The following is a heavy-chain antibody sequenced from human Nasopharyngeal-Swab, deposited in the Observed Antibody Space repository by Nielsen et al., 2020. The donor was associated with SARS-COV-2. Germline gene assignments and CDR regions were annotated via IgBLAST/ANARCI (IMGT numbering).Heavy chain of an antibody. V-gene: IGHV3-74*01. CDR3: ARYFPRPLDFWNHLSVSHLLYYYGMDV. Sequence: GGSLRLSCAASGFTCRSNWMQRVRQAPGKGLVWVSRINSDGSSTSYADSVKGRFTISRDNAKNTLYLQMNSLRAEDTAVYYCARYFPRPLDFWNHLSVSHLLYYYGMDVWGQGTTVTVSS. D-gene: IGHD3-3*01. CDR2: INSDGSST. CDR1: GFTCRSNW. J-gene: IGHJ6*02.